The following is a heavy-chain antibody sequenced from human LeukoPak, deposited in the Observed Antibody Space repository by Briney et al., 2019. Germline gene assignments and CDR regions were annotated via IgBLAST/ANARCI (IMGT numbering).Heavy chain of an antibody. Sequence: GGSLRLSCAASGFTFNRYAMHWVRQAPGKGLEWVAFIWYDGSNKYYADSVKGRFTVSRDNSKNTLYLQMNSLRAEDTAVYYCAKDEKGYYDSSGFFGAIDYWGQGSLVSVSS. CDR3: AKDEKGYYDSSGFFGAIDY. V-gene: IGHV3-30*02. J-gene: IGHJ4*02. CDR1: GFTFNRYA. CDR2: IWYDGSNK. D-gene: IGHD3-22*01.